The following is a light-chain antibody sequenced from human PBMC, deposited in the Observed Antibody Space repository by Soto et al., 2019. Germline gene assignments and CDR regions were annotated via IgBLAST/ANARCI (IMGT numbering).Light chain of an antibody. CDR2: DNN. J-gene: IGLJ2*01. Sequence: QAVLTQPPSVSAAPGQTVTISCSGSTSNIGTYYVSWYQQLPGTAPKLLIYDNNKRPSGIPDRFSGSKSGTSATLDITGLQTGDEADYYSVTWDSSLSGGGVVFGGGTKLTVL. V-gene: IGLV1-51*01. CDR1: TSNIGTYY. CDR3: VTWDSSLSGGGVV.